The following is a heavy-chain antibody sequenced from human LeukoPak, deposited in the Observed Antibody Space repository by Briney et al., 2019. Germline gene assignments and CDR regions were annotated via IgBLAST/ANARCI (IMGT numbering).Heavy chain of an antibody. CDR1: GYTFTGYY. J-gene: IGHJ5*02. CDR3: ARTSPYDSSGYYNWFDP. D-gene: IGHD3-22*01. CDR2: INPNSGGT. V-gene: IGHV1-2*02. Sequence: GASVKVSCKASGYTFTGYYMHWVRQAPGQGLEWMGWINPNSGGTNYAQKFQGRVTMTRDTSISTAYMELSRLRSDDTAVYYCARTSPYDSSGYYNWFDPWDQGTLVTVSS.